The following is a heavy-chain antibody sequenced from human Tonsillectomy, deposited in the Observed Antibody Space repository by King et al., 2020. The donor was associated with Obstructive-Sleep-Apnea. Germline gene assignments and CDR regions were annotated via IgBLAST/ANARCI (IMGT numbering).Heavy chain of an antibody. CDR1: GFTFSSSW. D-gene: IGHD1-1*01. CDR2: IEDNGREK. CDR3: ARHQDWKFEY. V-gene: IGHV3-7*03. J-gene: IGHJ4*02. Sequence: VQLVESGGGLVQPGGSLRLSCVVSGFTFSSSWMAWVRQAPGKGLGWVANIEDNGREKSYVDSVRGRYTISRDNAKNSLFLQMTNLRAEDTAVYYCARHQDWKFEYWGQGTLVTVSS.